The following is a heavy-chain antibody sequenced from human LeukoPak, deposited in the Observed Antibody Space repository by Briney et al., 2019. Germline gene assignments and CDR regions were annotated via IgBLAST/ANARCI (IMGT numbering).Heavy chain of an antibody. D-gene: IGHD3-16*01. CDR1: GVTFSSYS. V-gene: IGHV3-21*01. CDR2: ISSSSSYI. Sequence: GGSLRLSCAASGVTFSSYSMNWVRQAPGKGLEWVSSISSSSSYIYYADSVKGRFTISRDNAKNSLYLQMNSLRAEDTAVYYCASPLLGGMDVWGKGTTVTVSS. CDR3: ASPLLGGMDV. J-gene: IGHJ6*04.